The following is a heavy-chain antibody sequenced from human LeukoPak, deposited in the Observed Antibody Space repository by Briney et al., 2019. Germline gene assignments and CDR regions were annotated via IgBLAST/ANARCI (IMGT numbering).Heavy chain of an antibody. D-gene: IGHD6-19*01. CDR2: ISSSSSTI. J-gene: IGHJ3*02. CDR3: ARVRSGWQNDAFDI. Sequence: GGSLRLSCAASGFSFSSYSMNWVRQAPGKGLEWVLYISSSSSTIYYADSVKGRFTISRDNAKNSLYLQMNSLRAEDTAVYYWARVRSGWQNDAFDIWGQGTMVTVSS. CDR1: GFSFSSYS. V-gene: IGHV3-48*01.